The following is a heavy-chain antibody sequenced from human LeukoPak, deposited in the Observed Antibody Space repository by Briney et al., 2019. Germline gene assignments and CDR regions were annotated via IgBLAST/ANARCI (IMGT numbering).Heavy chain of an antibody. V-gene: IGHV4-59*01. CDR3: ARVLKNYYDSSGYCDY. CDR2: IYYSGST. J-gene: IGHJ4*02. CDR1: GGSISSYY. Sequence: PSENLSLTCTVSGGSISSYYWSWIRQPPGKGLEWIGYIYYSGSTNYNPSLKSRVTISVDTSKNQFSLKLSSVTAADTAVYYCARVLKNYYDSSGYCDYWGQGTLVTVSA. D-gene: IGHD3-22*01.